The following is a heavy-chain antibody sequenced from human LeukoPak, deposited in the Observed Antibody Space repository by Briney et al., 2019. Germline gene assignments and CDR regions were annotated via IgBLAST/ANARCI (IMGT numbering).Heavy chain of an antibody. J-gene: IGHJ3*02. CDR2: MNPNSGNT. Sequence: ASVKVSCKASGYTFTSYDINWVRQATGQGLEWMGWMNPNSGNTGYAQKFQGRVTITRNTSISTAYMELSSLSSEDTAMYYCARQNYYDSSGSREIDAFDIWGQGTMVTVSS. V-gene: IGHV1-8*03. D-gene: IGHD3-22*01. CDR1: GYTFTSYD. CDR3: ARQNYYDSSGSREIDAFDI.